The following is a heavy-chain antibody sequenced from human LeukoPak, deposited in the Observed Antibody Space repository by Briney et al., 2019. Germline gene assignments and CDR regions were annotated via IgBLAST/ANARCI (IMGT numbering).Heavy chain of an antibody. CDR1: GFTFSSYA. D-gene: IGHD6-6*01. J-gene: IGHJ4*02. Sequence: GGSLRLSCAASGFTFSSYAMHWVRQAPGKGLEWVAVISYDGSNKYYADSVKGRFTISRDNSKNTLYLQMNSLRAEDTAVYYCERMAARLGYFDYWGQGTLVTVSS. CDR2: ISYDGSNK. CDR3: ERMAARLGYFDY. V-gene: IGHV3-30-3*01.